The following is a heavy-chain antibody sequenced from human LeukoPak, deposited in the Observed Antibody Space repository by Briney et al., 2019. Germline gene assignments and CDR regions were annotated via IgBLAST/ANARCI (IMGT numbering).Heavy chain of an antibody. V-gene: IGHV3-30*18. CDR2: ISYNGSNK. D-gene: IGHD4-17*01. Sequence: GGSLRLSCTGSAFTFSSYDMHWVRQAPGKGLEWVAIISYNGSNKYYADSVKGRFTISRDNSKNTLYLEMNSLRAEETAVYYCAKPYNYGVRGVHFDYWGQGTLVTVSS. CDR3: AKPYNYGVRGVHFDY. CDR1: AFTFSSYD. J-gene: IGHJ4*02.